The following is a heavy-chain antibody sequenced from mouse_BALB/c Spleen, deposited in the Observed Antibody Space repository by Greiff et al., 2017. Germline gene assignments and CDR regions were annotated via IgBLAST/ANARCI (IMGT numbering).Heavy chain of an antibody. D-gene: IGHD1-1*01. V-gene: IGHV5-6-4*01. Sequence: EVQVVESGGGLVKPGGSLKLSCAASGFTFSSYTMSWVRQTPEKRLEWVATISSGGSYTYYPDSVKGRFTISRDNAKNTLYLQMSSLKSEDTAMYYCTREATTVVNYFDYWGQGTTLTVSS. CDR3: TREATTVVNYFDY. CDR2: ISSGGSYT. J-gene: IGHJ2*01. CDR1: GFTFSSYT.